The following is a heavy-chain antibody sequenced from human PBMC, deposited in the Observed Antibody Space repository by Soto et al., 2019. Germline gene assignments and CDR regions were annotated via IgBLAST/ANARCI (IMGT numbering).Heavy chain of an antibody. CDR1: GGTFKNYG. J-gene: IGHJ4*02. CDR2: IIPMFGTA. Sequence: QVQLVQSGAEVKKPGSSVKVSCRTSGGTFKNYGFSWVRQAPGQGLEWMGGIIPMFGTANYGQIFQGRLTLTADESTSTAYMELSSLKSEDTAVYYCAGEVGGTGLHFWGQGTLVIVSS. CDR3: AGEVGGTGLHF. D-gene: IGHD3-9*01. V-gene: IGHV1-69*12.